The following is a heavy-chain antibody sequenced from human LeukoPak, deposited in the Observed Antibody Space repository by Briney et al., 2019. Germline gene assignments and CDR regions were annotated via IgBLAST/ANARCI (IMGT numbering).Heavy chain of an antibody. Sequence: SQTLSLTCAVSGDSVSSNSATWNWIRQSPSRGLEWLRRTYYRSKWYNDYASSVKGRITVNPDTSKNLFSLHLNSVTPEDTAVYYCAAKASYFDSWGQGTLVTVSS. CDR2: TYYRSKWYN. V-gene: IGHV6-1*01. CDR3: AAKASYFDS. D-gene: IGHD2-15*01. CDR1: GDSVSSNSAT. J-gene: IGHJ4*02.